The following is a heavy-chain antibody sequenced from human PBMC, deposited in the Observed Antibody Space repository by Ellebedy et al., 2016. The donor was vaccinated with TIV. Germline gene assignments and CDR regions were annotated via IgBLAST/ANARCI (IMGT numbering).Heavy chain of an antibody. CDR2: IWYDGSNK. J-gene: IGHJ6*02. CDR3: ARDKEQLERQRVFYYYYGMDV. V-gene: IGHV3-33*01. Sequence: PGGSLRLSCAASGFIFSNYGMHWVRQAPGKGLEWVAFIWYDGSNKYYADSVKGRFTISRDNSKNTLYLQMNSLRAEDTAVYYCARDKEQLERQRVFYYYYGMDVWGQGTTVTVSS. D-gene: IGHD1-1*01. CDR1: GFIFSNYG.